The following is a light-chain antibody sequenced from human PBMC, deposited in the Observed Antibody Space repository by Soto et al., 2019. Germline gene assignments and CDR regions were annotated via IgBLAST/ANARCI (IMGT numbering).Light chain of an antibody. CDR3: LQYNTFPYT. CDR1: QNVNIW. V-gene: IGKV1-5*03. CDR2: KTS. J-gene: IGKJ2*01. Sequence: DIQVTQSPSTLSAYVGDRVIITCRASQNVNIWLAWYQQRPRKAPKLLIYKTSSLESGVPSRFSGSGSGTALTLTLSSLEPDDFGTYFCLQYNTFPYTFGQGTKLEIK.